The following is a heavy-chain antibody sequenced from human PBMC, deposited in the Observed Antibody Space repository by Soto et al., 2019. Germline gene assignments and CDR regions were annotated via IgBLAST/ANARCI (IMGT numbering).Heavy chain of an antibody. CDR3: ARDNVDTAGYYYYGMDV. Sequence: QVQLVQSGAEVKKPGASWKVSGKASGYTFTSYGISGVRQAPGQGLEWRGWISAYNGNTNYAQKLQGRVTMTTDTSTSTAYMELRSLRSDDTAVYYCARDNVDTAGYYYYGMDVWGQGTTVTVSS. J-gene: IGHJ6*02. V-gene: IGHV1-18*01. CDR1: GYTFTSYG. CDR2: ISAYNGNT. D-gene: IGHD5-18*01.